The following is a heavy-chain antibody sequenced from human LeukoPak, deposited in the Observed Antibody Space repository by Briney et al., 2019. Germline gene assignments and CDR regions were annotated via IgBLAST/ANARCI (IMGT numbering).Heavy chain of an antibody. Sequence: GASVKVSCKASGYTFTSYDINWVRQATGQGLEWMGWLNPNSGNTGFAQKFQGRATMTRNTSISTAYIELSSLRSEDTAVYYCARDSSGYSYYFDYWGQGTLVSVSS. CDR2: LNPNSGNT. J-gene: IGHJ4*02. CDR3: ARDSSGYSYYFDY. D-gene: IGHD3-22*01. CDR1: GYTFTSYD. V-gene: IGHV1-8*01.